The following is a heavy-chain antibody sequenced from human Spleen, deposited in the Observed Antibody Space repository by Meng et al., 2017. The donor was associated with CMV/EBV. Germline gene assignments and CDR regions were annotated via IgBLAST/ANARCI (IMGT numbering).Heavy chain of an antibody. CDR1: GGSFSGYY. CDR3: ARDNIAMAGRDY. Sequence: GSLRLSCAVYGGSFSGYYWSWIRQPPGKGLEWIGEINHSGSTNYNPSLKSRVTISVDTSKNQFSLKLTSVTAADTAVYYCARDNIAMAGRDYWGQGNLVTVSS. J-gene: IGHJ4*02. V-gene: IGHV4-34*01. D-gene: IGHD6-19*01. CDR2: INHSGST.